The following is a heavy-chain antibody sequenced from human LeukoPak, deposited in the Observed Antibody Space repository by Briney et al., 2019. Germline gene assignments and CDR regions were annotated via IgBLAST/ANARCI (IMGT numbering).Heavy chain of an antibody. J-gene: IGHJ4*02. V-gene: IGHV3-23*01. CDR1: GFTFSSYA. CDR3: AKDQGYCSGGSCLY. Sequence: GGSLRLSCAASGFTFSSYAMSWVRQAPGKGPEWVSAISGSGGSTYYADSVKGRFTISRDNSKNTLYLQMNSLRAEDTAVYCCAKDQGYCSGGSCLYWGQGTLVTVSS. D-gene: IGHD2-15*01. CDR2: ISGSGGST.